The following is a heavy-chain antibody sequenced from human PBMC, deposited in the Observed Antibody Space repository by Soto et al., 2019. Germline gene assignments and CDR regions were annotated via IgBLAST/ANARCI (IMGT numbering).Heavy chain of an antibody. CDR3: GRGRSGQIVVFY. D-gene: IGHD1-26*01. CDR2: IGPESGAT. V-gene: IGHV1-2*02. Sequence: ASVKVSCKASGYTFTGHYIHWVRQAPEQGPEWMGEIGPESGATRYAQRFQGRATMTRDMSITTVYMELNNLSPDDTAVYYCGRGRSGQIVVFYWGQGTPVTVSS. J-gene: IGHJ4*02. CDR1: GYTFTGHY.